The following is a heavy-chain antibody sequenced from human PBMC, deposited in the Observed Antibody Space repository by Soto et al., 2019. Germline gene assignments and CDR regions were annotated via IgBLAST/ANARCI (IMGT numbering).Heavy chain of an antibody. CDR2: IWYDGSNK. Sequence: GGSLRLSCAASGFTFSSYGMHWVRQAPGKGLEWVAVIWYDGSNKYYADSVKGRFTISRDNSKNTLYLQMNSLRAEDTAVYYCARDLSVTMARGYYYYYGMDVWGQGTTVTVSS. J-gene: IGHJ6*02. CDR3: ARDLSVTMARGYYYYYGMDV. CDR1: GFTFSSYG. V-gene: IGHV3-33*01. D-gene: IGHD3-10*01.